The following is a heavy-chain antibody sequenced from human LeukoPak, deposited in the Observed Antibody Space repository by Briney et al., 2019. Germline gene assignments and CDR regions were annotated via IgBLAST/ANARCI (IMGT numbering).Heavy chain of an antibody. V-gene: IGHV4-39*07. D-gene: IGHD6-19*01. J-gene: IGHJ4*02. CDR2: IYYSGST. CDR1: GGSISSSSYY. Sequence: PSETLSLTCTVSGGSISSSSYYWGWIRQPPGKGLEWIGSIYYSGSTYYNPSLKSRVTISVDTSKNQFSLKLSSVTAADTAVYYCAREYSSGTVGLDYWGQGTLVTVSS. CDR3: AREYSSGTVGLDY.